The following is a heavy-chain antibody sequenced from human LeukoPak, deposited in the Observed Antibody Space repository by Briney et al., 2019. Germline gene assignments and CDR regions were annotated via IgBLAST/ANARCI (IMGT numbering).Heavy chain of an antibody. D-gene: IGHD3-10*01. CDR3: VKEQSSGNYRTADF. CDR2: ITYDGITT. Sequence: PGGSLRLSCAASGFTLSSCGMHWVRQAPGKGLGWVAVITYDGITTYFDDSVKGRFTISRDTSKSMLYLQMNSLRPEDTAVYYCVKEQSSGNYRTADFWGQGTLVTVSS. CDR1: GFTLSSCG. V-gene: IGHV3-30*18. J-gene: IGHJ4*02.